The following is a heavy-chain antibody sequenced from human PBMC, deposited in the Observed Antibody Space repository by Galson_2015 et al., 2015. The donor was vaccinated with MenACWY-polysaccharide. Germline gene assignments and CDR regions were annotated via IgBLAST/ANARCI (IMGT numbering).Heavy chain of an antibody. CDR2: IFHSGTT. CDR1: DSSIRSGYF. J-gene: IGHJ4*02. CDR3: ARVEKYSGIFYILY. V-gene: IGHV4-38-2*01. D-gene: IGHD1-26*01. Sequence: SEPLSLTCAVSDSSIRSGYFWGWILQPPGKGLEWIASIFHSGTTYYNPSLKSRVTISVDTSKNQFSLKLSSVTAADTAVYYCARVEKYSGIFYILYWGQGTLVTVSS.